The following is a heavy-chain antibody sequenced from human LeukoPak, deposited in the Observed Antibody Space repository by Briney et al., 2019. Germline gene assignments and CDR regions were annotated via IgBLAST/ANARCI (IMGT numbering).Heavy chain of an antibody. D-gene: IGHD3-10*01. V-gene: IGHV3-33*03. Sequence: GGSLRLSCAASGFTFNSYGIHWVRQAPGKGLEWVAVIWYDGNNKYYADSVKGRFTISRDNSKNSLYLQMNSLRTEDTALYYCAKAWFGERSGGGFDYWGQGTLVTVSS. CDR1: GFTFNSYG. CDR2: IWYDGNNK. J-gene: IGHJ4*02. CDR3: AKAWFGERSGGGFDY.